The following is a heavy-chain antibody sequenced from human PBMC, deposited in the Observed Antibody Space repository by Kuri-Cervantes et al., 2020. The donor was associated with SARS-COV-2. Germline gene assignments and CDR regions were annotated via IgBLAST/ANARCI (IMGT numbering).Heavy chain of an antibody. CDR3: ARARPSVVVPAAIFQGPYYYYYMDV. CDR1: GGTFSSYG. D-gene: IGHD2-2*02. Sequence: ASVKVSCNASGGTFSSYGIIWVLQAPGQGLEWMGIINPSGGSTSYAQKIQGRVTMTRDTSTSTGYMELSSLRSEDTAVYYCARARPSVVVPAAIFQGPYYYYYMDVWGKGTTVTVSS. CDR2: INPSGGST. V-gene: IGHV1-46*03. J-gene: IGHJ6*03.